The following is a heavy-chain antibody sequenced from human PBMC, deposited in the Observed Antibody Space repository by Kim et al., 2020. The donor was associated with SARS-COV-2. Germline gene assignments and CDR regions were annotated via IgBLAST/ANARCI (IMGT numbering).Heavy chain of an antibody. CDR2: ISYDGSNK. CDR1: GFTFSSYG. CDR3: AKSTYYYDSSGYYLSDY. J-gene: IGHJ4*02. Sequence: GGSLRLSCAASGFTFSSYGMHWVRQAPGKGLEWVAVISYDGSNKYYADSVKGRFTISRDNSKNTLYLQMNSLRAEDTAVYYCAKSTYYYDSSGYYLSDYWGQGTLVTVSS. D-gene: IGHD3-22*01. V-gene: IGHV3-30*18.